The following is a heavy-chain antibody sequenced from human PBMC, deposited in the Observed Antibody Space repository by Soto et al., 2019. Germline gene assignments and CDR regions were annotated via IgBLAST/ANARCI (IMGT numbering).Heavy chain of an antibody. D-gene: IGHD3-3*01. CDR2: IWYDGSLE. J-gene: IGHJ4*02. CDR3: AKPSYDFWSGYYHPFDY. Sequence: PGGSLRLSCAASGFSFCSFGMHWVRQAPGKGLEWVAIIWYDGSLEYYADSVKGRFTISRDNSKNTLYLQMNSLRVEDTAVYYCAKPSYDFWSGYYHPFDYWGQGTLLTVSS. CDR1: GFSFCSFG. V-gene: IGHV3-33*03.